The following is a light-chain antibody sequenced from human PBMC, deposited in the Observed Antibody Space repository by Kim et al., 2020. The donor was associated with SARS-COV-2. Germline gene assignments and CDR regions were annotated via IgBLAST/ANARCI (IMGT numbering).Light chain of an antibody. V-gene: IGKV1-33*01. CDR2: GAS. CDR1: QEISNY. Sequence: ASVGDRVTISCQASQEISNYLNWYQQKPGKAPKLLIYGASSLEPGVPSRFSGRGSGTEFTFTISSLQPEDLATYYCQQYYNLPLTLGGGTKVDIK. J-gene: IGKJ4*01. CDR3: QQYYNLPLT.